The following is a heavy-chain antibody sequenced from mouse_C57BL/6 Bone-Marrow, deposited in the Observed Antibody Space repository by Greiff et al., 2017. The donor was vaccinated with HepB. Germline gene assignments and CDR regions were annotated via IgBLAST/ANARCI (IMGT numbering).Heavy chain of an antibody. Sequence: VQLQESGAELARPGASVKLSCKASGYTFTSYGISWVKQRTGQGLEWIGEIYPRSGNTYYNEKFKGKATLTADKSSSTAYMELRSLTSEDSAVYFCARGGPAYWGQGTLVTVSA. J-gene: IGHJ3*01. V-gene: IGHV1-81*01. CDR2: IYPRSGNT. CDR3: ARGGPAY. D-gene: IGHD3-3*01. CDR1: GYTFTSYG.